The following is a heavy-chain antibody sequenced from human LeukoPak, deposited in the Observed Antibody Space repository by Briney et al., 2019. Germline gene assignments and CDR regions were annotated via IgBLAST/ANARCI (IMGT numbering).Heavy chain of an antibody. Sequence: GGSLRLSCAVSGFSFGRYAMAWVRQVPGKGLEWVSAITVSSGTTKYADSVKGRFTISRDNSKNTLYLQMNSLRAEDTAIYYCAKDPNGDYIGVFDNWGQGTMVTVSS. CDR3: AKDPNGDYIGVFDN. J-gene: IGHJ3*02. CDR2: ITVSSGTT. D-gene: IGHD2-8*01. V-gene: IGHV3-23*01. CDR1: GFSFGRYA.